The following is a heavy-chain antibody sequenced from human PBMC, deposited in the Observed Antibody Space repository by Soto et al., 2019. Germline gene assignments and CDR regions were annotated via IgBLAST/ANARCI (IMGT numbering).Heavy chain of an antibody. V-gene: IGHV1-18*01. CDR2: ISTYNGKT. J-gene: IGHJ4*02. CDR3: ARQVDSTMVPDY. Sequence: ASVKVSCKASGGTFSSYAISWVRQAPGQGLEWMGWISTYNGKTTHAQNLQGRVTMTTDTSTTTAYMELRSLRSDDTAVYYCARQVDSTMVPDYWGQGTLVTVSS. D-gene: IGHD5-18*01. CDR1: GGTFSSYA.